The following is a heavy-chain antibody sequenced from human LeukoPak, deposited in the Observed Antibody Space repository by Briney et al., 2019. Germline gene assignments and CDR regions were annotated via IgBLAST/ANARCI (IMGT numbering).Heavy chain of an antibody. CDR3: ARARRYYYDSSGYYYYYYYMDV. Sequence: GGSLRLSCAASGFTFSSYEMNWVRQAPGKGLEWVPYISSSGSTIYYADSVKGRFTISRDNAKNSLYLQMNSLRAEDTAVYYCARARRYYYDSSGYYYYYYYMDVWGKGTTVTVSS. CDR2: ISSSGSTI. CDR1: GFTFSSYE. J-gene: IGHJ6*03. D-gene: IGHD3-22*01. V-gene: IGHV3-48*03.